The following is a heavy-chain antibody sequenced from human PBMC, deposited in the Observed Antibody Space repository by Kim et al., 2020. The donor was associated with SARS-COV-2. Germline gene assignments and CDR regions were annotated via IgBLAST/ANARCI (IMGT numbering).Heavy chain of an antibody. CDR1: GFTFSSYA. CDR3: ARDRFLEWLFDGYYYGM. J-gene: IGHJ6*01. V-gene: IGHV3-30-3*01. CDR2: ISYDGSNK. Sequence: GGSLRLSCAASGFTFSSYAMHWVRQAPGKGLEWVAVISYDGSNKYYADSVKGRFTISRDNSKNTLYLQMNSLRAEDTAVYYCARDRFLEWLFDGYYYGM. D-gene: IGHD3-3*01.